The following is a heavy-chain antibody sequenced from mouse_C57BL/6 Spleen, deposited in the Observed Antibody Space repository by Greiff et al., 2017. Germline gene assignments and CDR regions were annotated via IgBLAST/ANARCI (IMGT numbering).Heavy chain of an antibody. D-gene: IGHD1-1*01. CDR1: GYTFTGYW. CDR2: ILPGSGST. V-gene: IGHV1-9*01. CDR3: ARRYYGSSYWYFDV. Sequence: QVQLKESGAELMKPGASVKLSCKATGYTFTGYWIEWVKQRPGHGLEWIGEILPGSGSTNYNEKFKGKATFTADTSSNTAYMQLSSLTPEDSAIYYCARRYYGSSYWYFDVWGTGTTVTVSS. J-gene: IGHJ1*03.